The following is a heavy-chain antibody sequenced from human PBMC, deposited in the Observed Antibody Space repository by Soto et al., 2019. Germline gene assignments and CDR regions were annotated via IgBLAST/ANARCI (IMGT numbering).Heavy chain of an antibody. V-gene: IGHV3-33*01. D-gene: IGHD6-6*01. Sequence: GGSLRLSCAASGFTFSSYGMHWVRQAPGKGLEWVAVIWYDGSNKYYADSVKGRFTISRDNSKNTLYLQMNSLRAEDTAVYYCARAIAARSNGMDVWGQGTTVTVSS. CDR2: IWYDGSNK. CDR3: ARAIAARSNGMDV. CDR1: GFTFSSYG. J-gene: IGHJ6*02.